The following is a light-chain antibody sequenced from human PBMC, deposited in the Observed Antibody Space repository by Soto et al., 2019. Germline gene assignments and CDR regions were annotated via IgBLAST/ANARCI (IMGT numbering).Light chain of an antibody. CDR2: GSS. Sequence: DIQMTQSPSSLSVSVGDRVTITCRASQNIAGYLNWYQQKPGKAPELLIYGSSTLQSGVPSSFSGSGSGTDFTLTISSLQPEDFATYYCQQTYITPYTFGQGTNLE. J-gene: IGKJ2*01. CDR3: QQTYITPYT. CDR1: QNIAGY. V-gene: IGKV1-39*01.